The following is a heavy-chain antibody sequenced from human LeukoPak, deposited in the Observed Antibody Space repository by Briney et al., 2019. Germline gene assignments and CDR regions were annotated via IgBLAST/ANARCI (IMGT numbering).Heavy chain of an antibody. CDR1: GFTFSSYE. CDR2: ISSGGSTI. CDR3: ARDKVGATYYFDY. D-gene: IGHD1-26*01. V-gene: IGHV3-48*03. Sequence: PGGSLRLSCAASGFTFSSYEMNWVRQAPGKGREWVSYISSGGSTIYYADSVKGRFTISRDNSKNSLYLQMNSLRAEDTAVYYCARDKVGATYYFDYWGQGPLVTVSS. J-gene: IGHJ4*02.